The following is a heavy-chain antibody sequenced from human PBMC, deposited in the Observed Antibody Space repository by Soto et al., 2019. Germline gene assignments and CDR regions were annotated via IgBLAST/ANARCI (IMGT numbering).Heavy chain of an antibody. CDR1: GGAFSDYA. CDR2: IMPIFRAP. V-gene: IGHV1-69*12. D-gene: IGHD2-15*01. Sequence: QVQLVQSRAEVKKPGSSVKVSCKASGGAFSDYAFSWVRQAPGQGLEWLGGIMPIFRAPDYAQKFQGRVTITADEFTRTAYMEMNSLRSEDTAVYYCASWLKGPDIGNYYNGMDVWGQGTTVTVS. J-gene: IGHJ6*02. CDR3: ASWLKGPDIGNYYNGMDV.